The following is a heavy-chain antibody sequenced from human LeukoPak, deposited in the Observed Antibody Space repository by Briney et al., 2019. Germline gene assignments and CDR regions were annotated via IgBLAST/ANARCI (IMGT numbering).Heavy chain of an antibody. J-gene: IGHJ6*02. CDR3: ARANEAVTTWRYYYGMDV. Sequence: GRSLRLSCAASGFTFDDYAMHWVRQAPGKGLEWVAVISYDGSNKYYADSVKGRFTISRDNSKNTLYLQMNSLRAEDTAVYYCARANEAVTTWRYYYGMDVWGQGTTVTVSS. V-gene: IGHV3-30-3*01. CDR1: GFTFDDYA. CDR2: ISYDGSNK. D-gene: IGHD4-17*01.